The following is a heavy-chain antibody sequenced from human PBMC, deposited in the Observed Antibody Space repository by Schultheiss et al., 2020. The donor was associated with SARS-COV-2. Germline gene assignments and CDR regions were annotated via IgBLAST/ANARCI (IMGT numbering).Heavy chain of an antibody. CDR3: ARGIGTIIPTALSLRFFYSYHIDV. V-gene: IGHV4-4*02. CDR1: GGSISSSNW. D-gene: IGHD2-2*01. Sequence: SETLSLTCAVSGGSISSSNWWSWIRQPPGKGLEWIGEINHRGGTNYNPSLKSRVTISVDTSKNQFSLKLSSLTAADTAVFYCARGIGTIIPTALSLRFFYSYHIDVWGKGTTVTVSS. J-gene: IGHJ6*03. CDR2: INHRGGT.